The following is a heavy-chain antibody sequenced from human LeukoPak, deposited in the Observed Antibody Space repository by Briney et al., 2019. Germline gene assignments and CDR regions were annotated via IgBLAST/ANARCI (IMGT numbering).Heavy chain of an antibody. J-gene: IGHJ4*02. V-gene: IGHV1-18*01. CDR3: AMSATTGGYCSSTSCYKFDY. Sequence: ASVKVSCKASGYTFTSYGISWVRQAPGQGLEWMGWISAYNGNTNYAQKLQGRVTMTTDTSTSTAYMELRSLRSDDTAVYYCAMSATTGGYCSSTSCYKFDYWGQGTLVTVSS. CDR2: ISAYNGNT. D-gene: IGHD2-2*02. CDR1: GYTFTSYG.